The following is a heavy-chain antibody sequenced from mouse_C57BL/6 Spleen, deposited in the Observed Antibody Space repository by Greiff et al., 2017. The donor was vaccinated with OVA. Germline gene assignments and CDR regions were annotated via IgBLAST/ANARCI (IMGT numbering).Heavy chain of an antibody. CDR1: GYTFTDYY. CDR3: ARGVPYYGSSYWYFDV. Sequence: VQLQQSGPELVKPGASVKISCKASGYTFTDYYMNWVKQSHGKSLEWIGDINPNNGGTSYNQKFTGKATLTVDESSSTAYMELRSLTSEDSAVYYCARGVPYYGSSYWYFDVWGTGTTVTVSA. D-gene: IGHD1-1*01. CDR2: INPNNGGT. V-gene: IGHV1-26*01. J-gene: IGHJ1*03.